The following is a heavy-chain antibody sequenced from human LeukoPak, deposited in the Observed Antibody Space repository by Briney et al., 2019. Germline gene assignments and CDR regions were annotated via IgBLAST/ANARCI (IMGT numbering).Heavy chain of an antibody. J-gene: IGHJ6*02. D-gene: IGHD1-1*01. CDR3: ASQLFRRYYYGMDV. V-gene: IGHV3-48*01. Sequence: GGSLRLSCAASGFTFSSYSMNWVRQAPGKGLEWVSHISSSSSTIYYADSVKGRFTISRDNAKNSLYLQMNILRAKDTAVYYCASQLFRRYYYGMDVWGQGTTVTVSS. CDR2: ISSSSSTI. CDR1: GFTFSSYS.